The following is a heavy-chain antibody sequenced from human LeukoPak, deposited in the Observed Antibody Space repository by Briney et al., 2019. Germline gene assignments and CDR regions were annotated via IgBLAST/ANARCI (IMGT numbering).Heavy chain of an antibody. CDR2: ISYSGST. CDR3: ASSESMTSYAFDI. V-gene: IGHV4-39*07. J-gene: IGHJ3*02. Sequence: SETLSLTCTLSGGPISRNSYYWGWIRQPPGKGLEWIGSISYSGSTYYNPSLKSRVTMSIDTSKNQFSLKLSSVIAADTAVYYCASSESMTSYAFDIWGQGTMVTVSS. CDR1: GGPISRNSYY. D-gene: IGHD2/OR15-2a*01.